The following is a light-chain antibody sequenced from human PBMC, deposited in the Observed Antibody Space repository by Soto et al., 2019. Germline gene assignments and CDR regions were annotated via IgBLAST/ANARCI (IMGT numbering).Light chain of an antibody. J-gene: IGKJ4*01. CDR2: AAS. Sequence: DIQMTQSPSSLSASVGDRVTITCRASQSISTYLHWYQQKPGKAPKLLIYAASSLQSGVPSRFSGSGSETEFTLSISSLQPEDFATYFCQQIYSAPLTFGGGTKVDIK. V-gene: IGKV1-39*01. CDR3: QQIYSAPLT. CDR1: QSISTY.